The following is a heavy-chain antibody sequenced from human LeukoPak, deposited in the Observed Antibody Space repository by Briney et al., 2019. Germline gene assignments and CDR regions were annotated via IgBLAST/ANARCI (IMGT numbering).Heavy chain of an antibody. Sequence: GGSLRLSCAASGFTFSSYAMSWVRQAPGKGLEWVGFIRSKVYGGTTEYAASVKGRVIISRDDSESIAYLQMNSLKIEDTAMYYCSRVSTSGSYGRFDALHIWSQGTMVTVSS. D-gene: IGHD6-19*01. V-gene: IGHV3-49*04. CDR1: GFTFSSYA. CDR3: SRVSTSGSYGRFDALHI. CDR2: IRSKVYGGTT. J-gene: IGHJ3*02.